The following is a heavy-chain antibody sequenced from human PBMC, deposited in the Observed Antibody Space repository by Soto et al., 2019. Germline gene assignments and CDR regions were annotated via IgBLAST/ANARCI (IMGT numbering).Heavy chain of an antibody. CDR3: ETNNRASYHCDC. CDR2: IIPLFGTT. V-gene: IGHV1-69*13. CDR1: GGTFSSYA. D-gene: IGHD3-16*02. Sequence: SVKVSCKAFGGTFSSYAISWVRQAPGQGLEWMGGIIPLFGTTNYAPKFQGRVANTADERARTAYMDLSSLKSEETAVYYCETNNRASYHCDCWGQGTLVTVSS. J-gene: IGHJ4*02.